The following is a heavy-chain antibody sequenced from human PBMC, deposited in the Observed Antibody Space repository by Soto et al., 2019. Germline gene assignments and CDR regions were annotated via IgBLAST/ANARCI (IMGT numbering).Heavy chain of an antibody. CDR1: GDSYSISTYS. D-gene: IGHD6-19*01. J-gene: IGHJ5*02. CDR2: IYQSGVT. CDR3: AGMPYTSGLMFDP. Sequence: SETLSLTCNMSGDSYSISTYSWSWIRQPPGKALQWIGFIYQSGVTSYNPSLASRVSISLDRSNNQCSLKLKSVTAADTAVYFCAGMPYTSGLMFDPWGPGTLVTVLL. V-gene: IGHV4-30-2*01.